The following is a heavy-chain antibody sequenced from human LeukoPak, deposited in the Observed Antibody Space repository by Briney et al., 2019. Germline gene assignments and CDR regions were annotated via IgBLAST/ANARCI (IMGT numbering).Heavy chain of an antibody. V-gene: IGHV3-30*18. CDR2: ISYDGSNK. J-gene: IGHJ4*02. D-gene: IGHD1-26*01. CDR1: GFTFSSYG. CDR3: AKDRSYLDSHFDY. Sequence: GGSLRLSCAASGFTFSSYGMHWVRQAPGKGLEWVAVISYDGSNKYYADSVKGRFTISRDNSKNTLYLRMNSLRAEDTAVYYCAKDRSYLDSHFDYWGQGTLVTVSS.